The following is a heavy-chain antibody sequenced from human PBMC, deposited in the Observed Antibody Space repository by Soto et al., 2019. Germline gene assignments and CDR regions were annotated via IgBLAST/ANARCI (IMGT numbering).Heavy chain of an antibody. Sequence: QLQLQESGPGLVKPSETLSLTCSVSGASVSSACCHWDWIRQAPGKGPEWIGSIYYNGNSYYRPSLRSRLTISIDTSNNQFSLKLTSMTAADAAVHYCARRVGAVPSQQWGQGTLVTVSS. CDR3: ARRVGAVPSQQ. D-gene: IGHD1-26*01. CDR1: GASVSSACCH. J-gene: IGHJ1*01. CDR2: IYYNGNS. V-gene: IGHV4-39*01.